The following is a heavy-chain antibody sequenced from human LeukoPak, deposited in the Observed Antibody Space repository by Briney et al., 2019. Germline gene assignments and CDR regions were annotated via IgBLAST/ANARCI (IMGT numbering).Heavy chain of an antibody. V-gene: IGHV4-34*01. CDR2: INHSGST. CDR1: GGSFSGYY. D-gene: IGHD3-22*01. Sequence: SETLSLTCAVYGGSFSGYYWSWIRQPPGKGLEWIGEINHSGSTNYNPSLKSRVTISVDTSKNQFSLKLSSVTAADTAVYYCARSQAGIYDSSGYSDRFDYWGQGTLVTVSS. J-gene: IGHJ4*02. CDR3: ARSQAGIYDSSGYSDRFDY.